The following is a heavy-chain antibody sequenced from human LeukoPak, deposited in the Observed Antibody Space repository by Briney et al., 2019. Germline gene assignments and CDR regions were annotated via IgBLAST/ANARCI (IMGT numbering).Heavy chain of an antibody. CDR2: IIPIFGPA. Sequence: SVKVSCKASGGTFSSYAISWVRQAPGQGLEWMGGIIPIFGPADYAQKFQGRVTITADESTSTAYMELSSLRSEDTAVYYCASLVGVVPADNWFDPWGQGTLVTVSS. V-gene: IGHV1-69*13. CDR3: ASLVGVVPADNWFDP. CDR1: GGTFSSYA. J-gene: IGHJ5*02. D-gene: IGHD2-2*01.